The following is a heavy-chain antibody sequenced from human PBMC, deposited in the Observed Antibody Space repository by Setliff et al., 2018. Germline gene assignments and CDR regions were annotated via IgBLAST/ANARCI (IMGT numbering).Heavy chain of an antibody. CDR1: GYTFDTYG. Sequence: ASVKVSCKASGYTFDTYGISWVRQAPGQGLEWVGWISPYNGDKNSAQKFQGRVTLTTDTSTSTVYMELRSLTSDDTAIYYCARDNMRRLMLTFGGAADYWGQGTLVTVSS. J-gene: IGHJ4*02. CDR3: ARDNMRRLMLTFGGAADY. V-gene: IGHV1-18*01. CDR2: ISPYNGDK. D-gene: IGHD3-16*01.